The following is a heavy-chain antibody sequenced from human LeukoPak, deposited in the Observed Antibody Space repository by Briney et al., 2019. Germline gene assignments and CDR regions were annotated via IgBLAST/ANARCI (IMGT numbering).Heavy chain of an antibody. J-gene: IGHJ4*02. CDR1: GFTVSSNY. Sequence: GGSLRLSCAVSGFTVSSNYVSWVRQAPGKGLEWVSLIYSGDATYYADSVKGRFTISRDNSKNTLYLQMNSLRAEDTAVYYCARNPRAYNYGYFDYWGPGTLVTVSS. D-gene: IGHD5-18*01. CDR2: IYSGDAT. CDR3: ARNPRAYNYGYFDY. V-gene: IGHV3-66*01.